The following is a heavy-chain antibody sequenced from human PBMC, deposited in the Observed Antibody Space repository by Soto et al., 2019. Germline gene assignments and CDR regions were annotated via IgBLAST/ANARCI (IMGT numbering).Heavy chain of an antibody. J-gene: IGHJ6*02. V-gene: IGHV4-59*01. CDR3: ARDGDGRMTTTPYYYYGMDV. CDR2: IYYSGST. Sequence: LSLTCTVSGGSISSYYWSWIRQPPGKGLEWIGYIYYSGSTNYNPSLKSRFTISVDTSKNQFSLKLSSVTAADTAVYYCARDGDGRMTTTPYYYYGMDVWGPGITVTVSS. D-gene: IGHD2-21*02. CDR1: GGSISSYY.